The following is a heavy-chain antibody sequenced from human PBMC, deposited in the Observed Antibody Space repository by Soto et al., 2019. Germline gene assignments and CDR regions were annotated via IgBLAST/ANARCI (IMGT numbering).Heavy chain of an antibody. Sequence: SETLSLTCAVYGGSFSGYYWSWIRQPPGKGLEWIGEINHSGSTNYNPSLKSRVTISVDTSKNQFSLKLSSVTAADTAVYYCAIGVSYYGSGFYYYYYMDVWGKGTTVTVSS. CDR3: AIGVSYYGSGFYYYYYMDV. J-gene: IGHJ6*03. CDR2: INHSGST. CDR1: GGSFSGYY. D-gene: IGHD3-10*01. V-gene: IGHV4-34*01.